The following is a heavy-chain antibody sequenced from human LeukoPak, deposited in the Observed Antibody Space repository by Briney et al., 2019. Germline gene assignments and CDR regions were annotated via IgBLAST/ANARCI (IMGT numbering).Heavy chain of an antibody. J-gene: IGHJ4*02. Sequence: QAGGSLRLSCAASGFTFSSYGMHWVRQAPGKGLEWVAVIWYDGSNKYYADSVKGRFTISRDNSKNTLYLQMNSLRAEDTAVYYCARDDYYDSSGYSSGFDYWGQGTLVTVSS. CDR2: IWYDGSNK. CDR1: GFTFSSYG. V-gene: IGHV3-33*08. CDR3: ARDDYYDSSGYSSGFDY. D-gene: IGHD3-22*01.